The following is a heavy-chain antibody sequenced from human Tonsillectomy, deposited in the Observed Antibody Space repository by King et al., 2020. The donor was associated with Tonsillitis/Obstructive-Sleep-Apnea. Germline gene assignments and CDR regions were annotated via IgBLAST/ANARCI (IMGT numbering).Heavy chain of an antibody. CDR2: VSVRGGST. CDR3: ARGPPDFWGLFDY. Sequence: VQLVESGGGSVQPGGSLRLFCAASGFTFSNHVMSWVRQAPGKGLEWISSVSVRGGSTLYADSVKGRFTISRDHSKNTLYLQMDSLRVDDTAVYYCARGPPDFWGLFDYWGQGTVVTVYS. V-gene: IGHV3-23*04. D-gene: IGHD3-3*01. J-gene: IGHJ4*02. CDR1: GFTFSNHV.